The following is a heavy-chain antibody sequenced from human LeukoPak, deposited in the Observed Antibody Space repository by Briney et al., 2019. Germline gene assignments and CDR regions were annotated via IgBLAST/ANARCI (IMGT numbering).Heavy chain of an antibody. V-gene: IGHV7-4-1*02. J-gene: IGHJ4*02. CDR1: GYTFTSYA. Sequence: EASVNVSCKASGYTFTSYAMSWVRQAPGQGLEWMGWINTNTGNPTYAQGFTGRFVFSLDTSVSTAYLQISSLKAEDTAVYYCAKGVQLWSGTTESDYWGQGTLVTVSS. D-gene: IGHD5-18*01. CDR2: INTNTGNP. CDR3: AKGVQLWSGTTESDY.